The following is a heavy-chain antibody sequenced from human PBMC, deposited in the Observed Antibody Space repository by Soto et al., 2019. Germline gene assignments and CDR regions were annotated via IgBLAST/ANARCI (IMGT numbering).Heavy chain of an antibody. Sequence: EVQLLESGGGLVQPGGSLRPSCSASGFTFSSYAMSWVRQAPGKGLEWVSSHTTVTTYSANSVKGRFTISRDNPKNTLYLQMNSLRAEDTAIYYCARGGRSSGFDYWGQGTLVTVSS. V-gene: IGHV3-23*01. CDR1: GFTFSSYA. CDR2: HTTVTT. J-gene: IGHJ4*02. D-gene: IGHD3-22*01. CDR3: ARGGRSSGFDY.